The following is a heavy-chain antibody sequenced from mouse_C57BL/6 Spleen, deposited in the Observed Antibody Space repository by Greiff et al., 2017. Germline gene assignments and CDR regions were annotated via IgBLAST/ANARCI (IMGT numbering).Heavy chain of an antibody. CDR2: INPNNGGT. J-gene: IGHJ1*03. CDR1: GYTFTDYN. V-gene: IGHV1-18*01. Sequence: VQLQQSGPELVKPGASVKIPCKASGYTFTDYNMDWVKQSHGKSLEWIGAINPNNGGTIYNQKFKGKATLTVDKSSSTAYMELRSLTSEDTAGDYCARRFYYSYWYFDVWGTGTTVTDSS. CDR3: ARRFYYSYWYFDV. D-gene: IGHD2-12*01.